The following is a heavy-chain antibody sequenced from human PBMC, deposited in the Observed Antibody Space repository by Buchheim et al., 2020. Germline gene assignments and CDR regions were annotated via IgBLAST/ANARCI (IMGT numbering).Heavy chain of an antibody. V-gene: IGHV4-30-4*01. CDR1: GGSISSGDYY. CDR2: IYYSGST. CDR3: ARGQIVATIFNPIDY. J-gene: IGHJ4*02. Sequence: QVQLQESGPGLVKPSQTLSLTCTVSGGSISSGDYYWSWIRQPPGKGLVWIGYIYYSGSTYYNPSLKSRVTIQVATSKNQFSLKLSSVTAADTAVYYCARGQIVATIFNPIDYWGQGTL. D-gene: IGHD5-12*01.